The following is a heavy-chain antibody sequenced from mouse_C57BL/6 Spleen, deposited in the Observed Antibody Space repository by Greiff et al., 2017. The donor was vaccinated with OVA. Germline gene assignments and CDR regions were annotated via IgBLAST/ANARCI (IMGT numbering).Heavy chain of an antibody. CDR2: ITPSSGYP. CDR1: GYTFTSYW. J-gene: IGHJ4*01. V-gene: IGHV1-7*01. Sequence: QVQLQQSGADLAKPGASVKLSCKASGYTFTSYWMHWVKQRPGQGLEWIGYITPSSGYPTSNQQFKDKATLTADKSSSTAYMELSSLTYEDSAVYYCARGAAMDYGGQGPSVTVSS. CDR3: ARGAAMDY. D-gene: IGHD6-1*01.